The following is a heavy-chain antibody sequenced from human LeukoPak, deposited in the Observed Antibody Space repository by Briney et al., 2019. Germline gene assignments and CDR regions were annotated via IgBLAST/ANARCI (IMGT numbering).Heavy chain of an antibody. CDR1: GFTFSSYG. D-gene: IGHD5-24*01. Sequence: GGSLRLSCGASGFTFSSYGMHWVRQAPGKGLEWVAVISYDGSNKYYADSVKGRFTISRDSSKNTLYLQTNSLRAEDTAMYYCAKNRREMATILVDYWGQGTLVTVSS. J-gene: IGHJ4*02. CDR2: ISYDGSNK. CDR3: AKNRREMATILVDY. V-gene: IGHV3-30*18.